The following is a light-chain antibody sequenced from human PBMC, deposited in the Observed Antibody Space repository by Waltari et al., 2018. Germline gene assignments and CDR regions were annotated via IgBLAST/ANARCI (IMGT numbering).Light chain of an antibody. J-gene: IGLJ2*01. V-gene: IGLV3-1*01. CDR1: TLRAKY. CDR3: QTWDSNVI. Sequence: SYDLTQPPSVSVAPGQPATITCSGDTLRAKYVSWYQLRPGQSPVMVIYQDVKRPSNIPERFSGSISGDTATLTISGTQAMDEADYYCQTWDSNVIFGGGTKLTVL. CDR2: QDV.